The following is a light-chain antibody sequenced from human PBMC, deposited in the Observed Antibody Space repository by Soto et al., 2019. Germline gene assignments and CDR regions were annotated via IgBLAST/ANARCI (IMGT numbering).Light chain of an antibody. J-gene: IGKJ1*01. CDR1: QSVSVT. CDR2: GAS. Sequence: EIVMTQSPATLSVSPGERATLSCRTSQSVSVTLDWYQQKPGQAPRLLIYGASTRATGIPARFSGSGSGTEFTLTISSLQSEDFAVYYCQQYKNWPLWSFGQGTKVEI. CDR3: QQYKNWPLWS. V-gene: IGKV3-15*01.